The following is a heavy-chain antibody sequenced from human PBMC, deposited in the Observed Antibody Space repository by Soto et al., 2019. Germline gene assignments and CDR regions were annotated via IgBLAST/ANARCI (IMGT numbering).Heavy chain of an antibody. CDR3: ARRYLS. Sequence: PSETLSLTCTVSGASISNGDSYWSWIRQRPGRGLEWIGYIASSGSTYYNRSLKSRLTMSVDMSKNQFSLRLTSVTAADTAVYSCARRYLSWGQGLLVTVSS. CDR1: GASISNGDSY. D-gene: IGHD3-16*02. CDR2: IASSGST. V-gene: IGHV4-30-4*01. J-gene: IGHJ5*02.